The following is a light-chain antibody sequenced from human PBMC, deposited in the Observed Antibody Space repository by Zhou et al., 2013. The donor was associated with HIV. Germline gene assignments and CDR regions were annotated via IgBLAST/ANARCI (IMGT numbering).Light chain of an antibody. Sequence: DIQMTQSPSAMSASVGDRVTITCRASQDISNYVAWFQQKPGKAPQRLIYAASSLQSGVPSRFSGSGFGTEFTLTISPLQPEDSATYYCQQYSRYAGAFGQGTKVEIK. CDR3: QQYSRYAGA. CDR2: AAS. V-gene: IGKV1-17*03. J-gene: IGKJ1*01. CDR1: QDISNY.